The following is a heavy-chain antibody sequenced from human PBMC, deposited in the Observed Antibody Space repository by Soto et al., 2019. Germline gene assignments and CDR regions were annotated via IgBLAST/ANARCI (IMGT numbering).Heavy chain of an antibody. CDR1: GGTFSKYA. CDR2: IIPMFGTP. Sequence: QVQLVQSGAELKKPGSSVKVSCKASGGTFSKYAISWVRQAPGQGLEWLGGIIPMFGTPNYAPKFQGRVTVTADVSMATPSLELTSLRSADTAVYFCARPLRIRNFYLGLAVWCQGTTVTVPS. CDR3: ARPLRIRNFYLGLAV. V-gene: IGHV1-69*01. D-gene: IGHD3-3*02. J-gene: IGHJ6*02.